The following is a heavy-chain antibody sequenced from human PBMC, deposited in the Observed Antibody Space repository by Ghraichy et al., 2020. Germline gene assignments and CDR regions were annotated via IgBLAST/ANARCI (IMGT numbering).Heavy chain of an antibody. Sequence: SETLSLTCAVYNGPFDSYYWSWIRQPPGKGLEWIGEINHSGSTNYNASLKSRVTISVDRIKNQFSLRLSSVTAADTSVYYCARGRKSSQQLVPLPFDYWGQGTLVTGSS. CDR2: INHSGST. J-gene: IGHJ4*02. CDR3: ARGRKSSQQLVPLPFDY. V-gene: IGHV4-34*01. D-gene: IGHD6-13*01. CDR1: NGPFDSYY.